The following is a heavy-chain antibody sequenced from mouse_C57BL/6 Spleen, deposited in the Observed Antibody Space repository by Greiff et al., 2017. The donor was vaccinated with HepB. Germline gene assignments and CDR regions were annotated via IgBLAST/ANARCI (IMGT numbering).Heavy chain of an antibody. D-gene: IGHD2-4*01. CDR1: GFNIKDYY. Sequence: EVQLQQSGAELVRPGASVKLSCTASGFNIKDYYMHWVKQRPEQGLEWIGRIDPEDGDTEYAPKFQGKATMTADTSSNTAYLQLSSLTSEDTAVYYCTHYEYDAWFAYWGQGTLVTVSA. V-gene: IGHV14-1*01. CDR3: THYEYDAWFAY. CDR2: IDPEDGDT. J-gene: IGHJ3*01.